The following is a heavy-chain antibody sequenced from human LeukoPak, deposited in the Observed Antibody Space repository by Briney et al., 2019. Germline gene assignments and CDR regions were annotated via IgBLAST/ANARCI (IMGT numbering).Heavy chain of an antibody. J-gene: IGHJ6*02. CDR3: ACIVGATDYYYYGMDV. D-gene: IGHD1-26*01. Sequence: ASVKVSCKASGYTFTSYYMHWVRQAPGQGLEWMGIINPSGGSTSHAQKFQGRVTMTRDTSTSTVYMELSSLRSEDTAVYYCACIVGATDYYYYGMDVWGQGTTVTVSS. V-gene: IGHV1-46*01. CDR1: GYTFTSYY. CDR2: INPSGGST.